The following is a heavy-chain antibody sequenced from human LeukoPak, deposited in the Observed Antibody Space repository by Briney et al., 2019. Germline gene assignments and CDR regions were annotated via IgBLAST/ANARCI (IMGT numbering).Heavy chain of an antibody. CDR2: ISYDGSNK. V-gene: IGHV3-30*03. D-gene: IGHD5-24*01. CDR1: GFTFSSYG. J-gene: IGHJ4*02. Sequence: PGRSLRLSCAASGFTFSSYGMHWVRQAPGKGLEWVAVISYDGSNKYYADSVKGRFTTSRDNSKNTLYLQMNSLRAEDTAVYYCARDLGGMASMYFDYWGQGTLVTVSS. CDR3: ARDLGGMASMYFDY.